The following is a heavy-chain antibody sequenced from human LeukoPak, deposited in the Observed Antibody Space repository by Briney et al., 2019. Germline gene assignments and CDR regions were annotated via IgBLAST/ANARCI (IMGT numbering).Heavy chain of an antibody. V-gene: IGHV4-4*07. J-gene: IGHJ5*02. D-gene: IGHD6-19*01. Sequence: SETLSLTCAVYGGSISSYYCSWIRQPAGKGLEWIGRIYTSGSTNYNPSLKSRVTMSVDTSKNQFSLKPSSVTAADTAVYYCARDRLAVAGTEYNWFDPWGQGTLVTVSS. CDR2: IYTSGST. CDR1: GGSISSYY. CDR3: ARDRLAVAGTEYNWFDP.